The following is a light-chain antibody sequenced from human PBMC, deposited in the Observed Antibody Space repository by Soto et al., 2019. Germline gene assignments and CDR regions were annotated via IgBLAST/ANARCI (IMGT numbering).Light chain of an antibody. CDR3: QQYSSHST. CDR1: QSTSSY. J-gene: IGKJ1*01. V-gene: IGKV1-5*03. CDR2: QAS. Sequence: DIPMTQSPSTLSASVGDRVTIPCRASQSTSSYLAWYQQKPGKAPKLLIYQASSLENGVPSRFSGSGSGTEFSLTISSLQPDDFATYYCQQYSSHSTFGQGTNVDIK.